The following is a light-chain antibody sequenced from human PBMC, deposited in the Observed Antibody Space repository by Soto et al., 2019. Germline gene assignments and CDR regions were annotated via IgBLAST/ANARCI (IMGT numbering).Light chain of an antibody. CDR3: QQYNSYPLT. CDR1: QSVRSY. CDR2: EAS. Sequence: EIVLTQSPATLSFSPWERSTLSCRASQSVRSYLVWYQQKPGQAPRLLMYEASTRATGIPARFSGGGSGTDFTLTISSLQPDDFATYYCQQYNSYPLTFGGGTKVDIK. J-gene: IGKJ4*01. V-gene: IGKV3-11*01.